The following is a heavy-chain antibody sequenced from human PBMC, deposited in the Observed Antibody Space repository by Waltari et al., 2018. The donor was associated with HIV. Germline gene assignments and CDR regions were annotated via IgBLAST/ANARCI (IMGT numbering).Heavy chain of an antibody. CDR3: ARGYCTNGVCLTYYFDY. V-gene: IGHV4-34*01. D-gene: IGHD2-8*01. Sequence: QVQLQQWGAGLLKTTDPLFLTCAVYGGSFSGYYWRWIRQPPGKGLEWIGEINHSGSTNYNPSLKSRVTISVDTSKNQFSLKLSSVTAADTAVYYCARGYCTNGVCLTYYFDYWGQGTLVTVSS. CDR2: INHSGST. CDR1: GGSFSGYY. J-gene: IGHJ4*02.